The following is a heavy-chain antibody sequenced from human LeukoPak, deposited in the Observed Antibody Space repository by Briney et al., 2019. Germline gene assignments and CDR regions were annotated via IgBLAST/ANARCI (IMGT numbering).Heavy chain of an antibody. CDR2: IYYSGST. Sequence: SETLSLTCTVSGGSNSSYYWSWIRQPPGKGLEWIGYIYYSGSTNYNPSLKSRVTISVDTSKNQFSLKLSSVTAADTAVYYCARSLEAFDIWGQGTMVTVSS. V-gene: IGHV4-59*01. J-gene: IGHJ3*02. CDR1: GGSNSSYY. D-gene: IGHD1-1*01. CDR3: ARSLEAFDI.